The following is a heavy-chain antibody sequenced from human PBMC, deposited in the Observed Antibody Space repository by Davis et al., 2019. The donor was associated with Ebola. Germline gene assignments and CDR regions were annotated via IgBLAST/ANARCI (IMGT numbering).Heavy chain of an antibody. CDR2: IKEDGSEK. Sequence: PGGSLRLSCAASGFSFSNCWMSWVRQAPGKGLEWVANIKEDGSEKYYVDSVKGRFTISRDNAKNSLYLQMNSLRAEDTAVYFCVRDAYSDFWSGSTSQSPGDYWGQGTLVTVSS. J-gene: IGHJ4*02. V-gene: IGHV3-7*01. CDR1: GFSFSNCW. D-gene: IGHD3-3*01. CDR3: VRDAYSDFWSGSTSQSPGDY.